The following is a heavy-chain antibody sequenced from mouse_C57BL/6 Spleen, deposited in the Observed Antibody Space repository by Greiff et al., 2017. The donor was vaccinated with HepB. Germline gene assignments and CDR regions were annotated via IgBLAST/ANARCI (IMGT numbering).Heavy chain of an antibody. V-gene: IGHV1-80*01. J-gene: IGHJ2*01. D-gene: IGHD1-1*01. CDR1: GYAFSSYW. CDR2: IYPGDGDT. CDR3: ARSLYGSSLYFDY. Sequence: QVQLKESWAELVKPGASVKISCKASGYAFSSYWMNWVKQRPGKGLEWIGQIYPGDGDTNYNGKFKGKATLTADKSSSTAYMQLSSLTSEDSAVYFCARSLYGSSLYFDYRGQGTTLTVSS.